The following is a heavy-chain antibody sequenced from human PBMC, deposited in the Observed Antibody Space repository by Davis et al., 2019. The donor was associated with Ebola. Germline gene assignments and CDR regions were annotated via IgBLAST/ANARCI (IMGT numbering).Heavy chain of an antibody. CDR2: IYHSGST. J-gene: IGHJ5*02. Sequence: MPSETLSLTCAVSGGSISSSNWWSWVRQPPGKGLEWIGEIYHSGSTNYNPSLKSRVTISVDTSKNQFSLKLSSVTAADTAVYYCARLGYDFWSGYYRYNWFDPWGQGTLVTVSS. V-gene: IGHV4-4*02. CDR3: ARLGYDFWSGYYRYNWFDP. D-gene: IGHD3-3*01. CDR1: GGSISSSNW.